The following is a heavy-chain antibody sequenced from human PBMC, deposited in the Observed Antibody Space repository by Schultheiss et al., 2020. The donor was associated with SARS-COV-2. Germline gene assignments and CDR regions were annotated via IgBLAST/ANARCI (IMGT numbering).Heavy chain of an antibody. V-gene: IGHV3-23*01. CDR3: AKDPTKTYYDILTGYPVDY. Sequence: GGSLRLSFAASGFTFSSYAMSWVRQAPGKGLEWVSAISGSGGSTYYADSVKGRFTISRDNSKNTLYLQMNSLRAEDTAVYYCAKDPTKTYYDILTGYPVDYWGQGTLVTVSS. CDR1: GFTFSSYA. CDR2: ISGSGGST. D-gene: IGHD3-9*01. J-gene: IGHJ4*02.